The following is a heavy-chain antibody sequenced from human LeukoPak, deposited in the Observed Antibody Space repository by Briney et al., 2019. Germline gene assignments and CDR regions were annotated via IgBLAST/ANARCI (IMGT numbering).Heavy chain of an antibody. J-gene: IGHJ4*02. D-gene: IGHD1-26*01. CDR1: GGSISSRSYY. CDR3: ARQIVGATLDY. CDR2: IYYSGST. Sequence: SETLSLTCTVSGGSISSRSYYWNWVRQPPGKGLEWIGYIYYSGSTSYNPPLKSRVTMSIDTSKNQFSLNLSSVTAADTAVYYCARQIVGATLDYWGQGTLVTVSS. V-gene: IGHV4-61*01.